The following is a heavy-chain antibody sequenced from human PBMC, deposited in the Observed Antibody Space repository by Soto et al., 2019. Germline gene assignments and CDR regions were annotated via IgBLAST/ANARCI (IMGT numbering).Heavy chain of an antibody. Sequence: GGSLRLSCAASGFTFTRYSMNWVRQAPGKGLEWVSSISSTTNYIYYGDSMKGRFTISRDNAKNSLYLEMNSLRAEDTAVYYCARESEDLTPNFDYWGQGTLVTVSS. CDR1: GFTFTRYS. CDR2: ISSTTNYI. CDR3: ARESEDLTPNFDY. V-gene: IGHV3-21*06. J-gene: IGHJ4*02.